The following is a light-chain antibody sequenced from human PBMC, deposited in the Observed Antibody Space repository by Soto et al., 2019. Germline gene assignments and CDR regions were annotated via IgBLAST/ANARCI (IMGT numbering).Light chain of an antibody. CDR1: QSVSSSY. CDR3: HQYGSSPLYT. CDR2: GAS. V-gene: IGKV3-20*01. Sequence: EIVLTQSPDTLSLSPGERATLSCRASQSVSSSYLAWYQHKPGQAPRLLIYGASSRATGIPDRFSGSASGTDFTLTISRREPEDCAVYYCHQYGSSPLYTFGQGTKLVIK. J-gene: IGKJ2*01.